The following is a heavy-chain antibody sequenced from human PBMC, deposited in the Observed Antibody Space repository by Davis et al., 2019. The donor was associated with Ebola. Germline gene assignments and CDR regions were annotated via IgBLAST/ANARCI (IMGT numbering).Heavy chain of an antibody. Sequence: GESLKISCQGSGYSFTSYWIGWVRQMPGKGLEWMGIIYPGDSDTRYSPSFQGQVTIPADKSISTAYLQWSSLKASDTAMYYCARLLCSGGSCSFDYYYGMDVWGQGTTVTVSS. CDR2: IYPGDSDT. J-gene: IGHJ6*02. V-gene: IGHV5-51*01. CDR3: ARLLCSGGSCSFDYYYGMDV. D-gene: IGHD2-15*01. CDR1: GYSFTSYW.